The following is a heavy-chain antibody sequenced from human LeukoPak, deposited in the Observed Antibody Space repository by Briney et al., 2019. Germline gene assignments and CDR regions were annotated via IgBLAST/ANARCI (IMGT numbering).Heavy chain of an antibody. CDR1: GGSFSGYY. V-gene: IGHV4-34*01. CDR2: IYHSGST. J-gene: IGHJ4*02. CDR3: ARVPVRYGSGSYYNPYYFDY. D-gene: IGHD3-10*01. Sequence: SETLSLTCAVYGGSFSGYYWSWIRQPPGKGLEWIGEIYHSGSTNYNPSLKSRVTISGDTSKNQFSLKLSSVTAADTAVYYCARVPVRYGSGSYYNPYYFDYWGQGTLVTVSS.